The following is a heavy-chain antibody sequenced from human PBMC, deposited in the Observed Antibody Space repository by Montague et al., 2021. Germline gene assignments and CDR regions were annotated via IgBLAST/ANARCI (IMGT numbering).Heavy chain of an antibody. J-gene: IGHJ4*02. Sequence: SLRLSCAASGFTFSSYAMSWVRQAPGKGLEWVSSISGSGGSTYYADSVKGRFTISRDNSKNTLYLQMNSLRAEDTAVYYCAKGARGSSTRGPIDYWGQGTLVTVSS. D-gene: IGHD2-2*01. CDR2: ISGSGGST. V-gene: IGHV3-23*01. CDR1: GFTFSSYA. CDR3: AKGARGSSTRGPIDY.